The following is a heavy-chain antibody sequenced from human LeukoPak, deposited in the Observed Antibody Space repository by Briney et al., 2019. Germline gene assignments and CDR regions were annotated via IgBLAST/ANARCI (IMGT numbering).Heavy chain of an antibody. V-gene: IGHV4-39*07. J-gene: IGHJ5*02. CDR3: ARGSKGSSSNWFDP. CDR1: GGSISSSSYY. CDR2: IYYSGST. D-gene: IGHD6-13*01. Sequence: SETLSLTCTVSGGSISSSSYYWGWIRQPPGKGLEWIGSIYYSGSTYYNPSLKSRVTISIDTSKNQFSLKLSSVTAADTAVYYCARGSKGSSSNWFDPWGQGTLVTVSS.